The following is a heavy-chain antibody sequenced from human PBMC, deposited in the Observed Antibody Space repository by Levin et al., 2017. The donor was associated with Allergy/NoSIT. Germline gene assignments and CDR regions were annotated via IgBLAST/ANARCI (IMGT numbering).Heavy chain of an antibody. D-gene: IGHD1-26*01. CDR1: GFTFSSYA. CDR2: ISYDGSNK. CDR3: ARDGGNGAAPDAFDI. Sequence: GESLKISCAASGFTFSSYAMHWVRQAPGKGLEWVAVISYDGSNKYYADSVKGRFTISRDNSKNTLYLQMNSLRAEDTAVYYCARDGGNGAAPDAFDIWGQGTMVTVSS. V-gene: IGHV3-30-3*01. J-gene: IGHJ3*02.